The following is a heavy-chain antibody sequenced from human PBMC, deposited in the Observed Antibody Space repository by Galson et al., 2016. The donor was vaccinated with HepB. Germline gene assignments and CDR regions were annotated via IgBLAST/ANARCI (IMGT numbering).Heavy chain of an antibody. V-gene: IGHV3-23*01. D-gene: IGHD1-7*01. CDR1: GFTFNNYA. J-gene: IGHJ4*02. CDR2: ISSSGDTT. CDR3: ANSQNYLPFDF. Sequence: SLRLSCAASGFTFNNYATTWVRQAPGKGLEWVSVISSSGDTTVYADSLRGRFTISRDNSKNTLYLQMNSLRAEDMAVYFCANSQNYLPFDFWGQGTLVTVSS.